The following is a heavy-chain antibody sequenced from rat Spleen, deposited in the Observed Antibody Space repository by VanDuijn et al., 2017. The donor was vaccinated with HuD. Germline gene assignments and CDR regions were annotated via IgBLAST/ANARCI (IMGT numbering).Heavy chain of an antibody. V-gene: IGHV5-29*01. Sequence: EVQLVESGGGLVQPGRSMKLSCAASGFTFSDYGMAWVLPAPTKGLEWVATIRFDGSSTFYRDSVKGRFTISRDNAKNILFLQMDSLRSEDTATYYCARLGIASIGNWFGYWGQGTLVTVSS. D-gene: IGHD1-2*01. J-gene: IGHJ3*01. CDR1: GFTFSDYG. CDR2: IRFDGSST. CDR3: ARLGIASIGNWFGY.